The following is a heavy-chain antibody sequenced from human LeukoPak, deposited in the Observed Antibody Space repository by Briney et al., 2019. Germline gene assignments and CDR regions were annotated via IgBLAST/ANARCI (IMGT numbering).Heavy chain of an antibody. J-gene: IGHJ4*02. CDR1: GFTFSSHW. V-gene: IGHV3-74*01. CDR3: ARDYGGNSGDFDY. Sequence: GGSLRLSCAASGFTFSSHWMHWVRQPPGKGLMWVSRIKTDGSITSYADSVKGRFTISRDNAKNTVHLQMNSLRAEDTAVYYCARDYGGNSGDFDYWGQGTLVTVSS. CDR2: IKTDGSIT. D-gene: IGHD4-23*01.